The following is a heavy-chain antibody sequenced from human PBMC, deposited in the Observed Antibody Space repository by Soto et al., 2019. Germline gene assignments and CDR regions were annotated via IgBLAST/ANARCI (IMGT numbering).Heavy chain of an antibody. CDR3: VGGHYYFDY. V-gene: IGHV3-30*03. CDR2: ISYDGSNK. CDR1: GFPFTTYG. D-gene: IGHD3-10*01. Sequence: QVQLVESGGGVVQPGRSLRLSCAASGFPFTTYGMHWVREGPGKGLEWVAVISYDGSNKYYADSVKGRFTLSRDNSKKTPYLAMKSPRPEDTALYYCVGGHYYFDYRGQGTLVTVSA. J-gene: IGHJ4*02.